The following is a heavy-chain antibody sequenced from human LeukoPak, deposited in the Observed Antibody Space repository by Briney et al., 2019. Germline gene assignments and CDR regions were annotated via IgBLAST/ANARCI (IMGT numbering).Heavy chain of an antibody. V-gene: IGHV3-21*01. CDR2: ISSTSSHI. Sequence: GGSLRLSCAASGFTFSSYSMNWVRQAPGKGLQWVSSISSTSSHIYYADSVKGRFTISRDDAKNSLSLQMNSLRAEDTAVYYCARASGSNWYGGCSWGQGTLVTVSS. D-gene: IGHD6-13*01. CDR1: GFTFSSYS. CDR3: ARASGSNWYGGCS. J-gene: IGHJ5*02.